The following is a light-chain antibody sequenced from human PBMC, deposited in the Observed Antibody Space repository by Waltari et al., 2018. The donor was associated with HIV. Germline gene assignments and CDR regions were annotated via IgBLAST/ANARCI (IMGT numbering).Light chain of an antibody. CDR2: DNN. J-gene: IGLJ1*01. V-gene: IGLV1-51*01. CDR1: SSNLGTLY. Sequence: QSVLTQPPSVSAAPGQRVPISCPGTSSNLGTLYVCWYQQLPGTAPKLLIYDNNKRPSGIPDRFSGSKSDTSATLDISGLQTGDEADYYCGTWDSRLSIYVFGAGTRVTVL. CDR3: GTWDSRLSIYV.